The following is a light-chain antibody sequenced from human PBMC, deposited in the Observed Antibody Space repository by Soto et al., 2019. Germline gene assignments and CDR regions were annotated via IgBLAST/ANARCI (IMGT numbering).Light chain of an antibody. CDR2: DAS. J-gene: IGKJ4*01. V-gene: IGKV3-11*01. CDR1: QRVSSY. Sequence: EIVLTQSPATLSLSPGERATLSCRASQRVSSYLAWYQQKPGQAPRLLIYDASNRATGIPARFSGSGSGTDFTLTISSLEPDDFAVYYCQQRSDWQSTFSGRNKVQIK. CDR3: QQRSDWQST.